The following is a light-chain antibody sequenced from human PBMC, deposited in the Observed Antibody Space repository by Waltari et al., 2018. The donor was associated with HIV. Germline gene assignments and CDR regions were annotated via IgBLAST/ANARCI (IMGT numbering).Light chain of an antibody. CDR1: RSKIGSNP. V-gene: IGLV1-44*01. CDR3: AAWDDSLNGGV. J-gene: IGLJ3*02. Sequence: QSVLTQPPSASGTPGQRVTISCSARRSKIGSNPVNWYQHLPGTAPKLLIYGNDQRPSGVPDRFSASRSGTSASLAISGLQSADEADYYCAAWDDSLNGGVFGGVTKLTVL. CDR2: GND.